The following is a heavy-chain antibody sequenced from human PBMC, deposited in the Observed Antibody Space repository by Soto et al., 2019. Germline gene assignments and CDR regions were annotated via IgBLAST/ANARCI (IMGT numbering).Heavy chain of an antibody. CDR1: GGSISSGDYY. J-gene: IGHJ4*02. V-gene: IGHV4-30-4*01. Sequence: QVQLQESGPGLVKPSQTLSRTCTVSGGSISSGDYYWSWIRQTPGKGLEWIGYIYYSGSTYYNPSLKSRVTISVDTSKNQFSLKLSTVTAADTAVYYCAREWGYYGSGSYLGGWGQGTLVTVSS. D-gene: IGHD3-10*01. CDR3: AREWGYYGSGSYLGG. CDR2: IYYSGST.